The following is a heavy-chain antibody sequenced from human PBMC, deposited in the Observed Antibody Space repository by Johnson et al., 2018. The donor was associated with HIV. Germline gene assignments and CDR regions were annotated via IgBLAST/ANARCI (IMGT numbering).Heavy chain of an antibody. Sequence: QVLLVESGGGVVQPGRSLRLSCAASGFTFSSYAMHWVRQAPGKGLEWVSVIYTGGNAYYADSVKGRFTISRHNSKNTLYLQVDSLRVEDTAVYYCARGEGAYCGGDSWDFDIWGQGTMVTVSS. D-gene: IGHD2-21*02. CDR1: GFTFSSYA. CDR2: IYTGGNA. J-gene: IGHJ3*02. CDR3: ARGEGAYCGGDSWDFDI. V-gene: IGHV3-NL1*01.